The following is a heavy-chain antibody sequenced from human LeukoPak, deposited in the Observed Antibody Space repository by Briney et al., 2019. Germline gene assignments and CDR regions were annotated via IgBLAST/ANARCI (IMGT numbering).Heavy chain of an antibody. Sequence: ASVKVSCKASGYTFTYRYLHWVRQAPGQALEWMGWITPFNGNTNYAQKFQDRVTITRDRSMSTAYMELSSLRSEDTAMYYCAGAVAALNWFDPWGQGTLVTVSS. D-gene: IGHD6-19*01. CDR1: GYTFTYRY. CDR3: AGAVAALNWFDP. CDR2: ITPFNGNT. V-gene: IGHV1-45*02. J-gene: IGHJ5*02.